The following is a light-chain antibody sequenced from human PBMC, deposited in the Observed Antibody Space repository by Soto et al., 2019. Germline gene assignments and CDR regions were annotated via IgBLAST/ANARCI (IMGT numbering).Light chain of an antibody. V-gene: IGKV3-15*01. CDR3: QQYANWPPWT. CDR2: GAS. J-gene: IGKJ1*01. CDR1: QSVSSY. Sequence: EIVMTQSPATLSVSPGERATLSCRASQSVSSYLAWYQQRPGQAPRLLIYGASTRATGVPASFSGSGSGTEFTLTISSLQSEDFADYYCQQYANWPPWTFGQGTKVEIK.